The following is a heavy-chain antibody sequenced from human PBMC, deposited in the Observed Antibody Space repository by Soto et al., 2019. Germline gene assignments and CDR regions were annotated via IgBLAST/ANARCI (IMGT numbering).Heavy chain of an antibody. CDR2: IYYSGST. V-gene: IGHV4-59*01. CDR3: ARAFSLWFGDPTPHSFDP. D-gene: IGHD3-10*01. Sequence: QVQLQESGPGLVKPSETLSLTCTVSGGSISSYYWSWIRQPPGKGLEWSGYIYYSGSTNYNPSLKSRVTISVDTSKNQFSLKLSSVTAADTAVYYCARAFSLWFGDPTPHSFDPWGQGTLVTVSS. J-gene: IGHJ5*02. CDR1: GGSISSYY.